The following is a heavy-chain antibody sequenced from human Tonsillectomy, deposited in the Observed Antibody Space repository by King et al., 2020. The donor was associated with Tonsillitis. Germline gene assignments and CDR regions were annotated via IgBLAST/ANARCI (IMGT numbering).Heavy chain of an antibody. Sequence: VQLVESGGGVVQPGRSLRLSCAPSGFTFTNHGMHWVRQAPGKGLEWGAALSSAGTNEYYADSVKGRFTISRDTSKNTLYLQMHSLRAEDTAVYYCASLEYWGRGTLVTVSS. CDR1: GFTFTNHG. J-gene: IGHJ4*02. V-gene: IGHV3-33*05. CDR2: LSSAGTNE. CDR3: ASLEY.